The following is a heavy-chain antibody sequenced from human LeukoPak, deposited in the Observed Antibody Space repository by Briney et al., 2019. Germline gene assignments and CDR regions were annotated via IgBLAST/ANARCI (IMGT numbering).Heavy chain of an antibody. D-gene: IGHD6-13*01. J-gene: IGHJ4*02. CDR3: ARERSTFFFDD. Sequence: PGGSVRLSCPASGFIFSNHEMNWVRPPGGKGLEWVSYISSHGSAIYYADSVKGRFTISRDNAKNSLYLQMNSLRAEDTAVYYCARERSTFFFDDWGQGTLVTVSS. CDR2: ISSHGSAI. CDR1: GFIFSNHE. V-gene: IGHV3-48*03.